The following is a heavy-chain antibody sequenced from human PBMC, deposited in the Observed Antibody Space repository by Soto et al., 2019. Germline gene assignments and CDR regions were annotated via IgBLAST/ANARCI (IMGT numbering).Heavy chain of an antibody. D-gene: IGHD6-13*01. CDR2: ISYDGSNK. CDR1: GFTFSSYA. V-gene: IGHV3-30-3*01. CDR3: ARDSPGYSSSVDY. J-gene: IGHJ4*02. Sequence: GGSLRLSCAASGFTFSSYAMHWVRQAPGKGLEWVAVISYDGSNKYYADSVKGRFTISRDNSKNTLYLQMNSLRAEDTAVYYCARDSPGYSSSVDYWGQGTLVTVSS.